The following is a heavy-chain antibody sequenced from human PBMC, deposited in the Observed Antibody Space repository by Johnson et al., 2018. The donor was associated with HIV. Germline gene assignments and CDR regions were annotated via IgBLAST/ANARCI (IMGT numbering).Heavy chain of an antibody. CDR1: GFTFSRFG. CDR3: AKDLNPDNWNPDAFDI. D-gene: IGHD1-20*01. V-gene: IGHV3-30*02. CDR2: IRYDGSDK. Sequence: QVQLVESGGGVVQPGGSLRLSCVESGFTFSRFGMHWVRQAPGKGLEWVAFIRYDGSDKYYADSVKGRFTISRDNSKNTLNLQMHILRAEDTAVYYCAKDLNPDNWNPDAFDIWGQVTMVTVSS. J-gene: IGHJ3*02.